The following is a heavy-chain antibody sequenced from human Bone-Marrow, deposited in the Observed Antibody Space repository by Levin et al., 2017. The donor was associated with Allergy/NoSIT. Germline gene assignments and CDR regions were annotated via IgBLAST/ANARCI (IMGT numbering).Heavy chain of an antibody. Sequence: GESLKISCQTSGFGFTSYWIGWVRQMPGKGLEWMGLIFPSDSDTRYSPSFQGQVTMSVDKSTNTAYLQWSSLKASDTATYYCARQSLTIWSTYYFYGMDVWGQGTTVTVSS. D-gene: IGHD3-3*01. CDR1: GFGFTSYW. CDR3: ARQSLTIWSTYYFYGMDV. J-gene: IGHJ6*02. V-gene: IGHV5-51*01. CDR2: IFPSDSDT.